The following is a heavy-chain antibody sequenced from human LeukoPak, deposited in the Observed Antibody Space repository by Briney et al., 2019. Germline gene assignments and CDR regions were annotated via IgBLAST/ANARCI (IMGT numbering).Heavy chain of an antibody. CDR1: HGSTSITNT. V-gene: IGHV4-4*02. CDR2: VNLQGST. J-gene: IGHJ4*02. Sequence: SETLCLSRALSHGSTSITNTGTWFRQPPGKGLEWMGEVNLQGSTNYNPSLKSRVAISVDKSENHVSLKLTSVTAADTAVYYCAREGGPYRPLDYSGQGTLVTVAS. CDR3: AREGGPYRPLDY.